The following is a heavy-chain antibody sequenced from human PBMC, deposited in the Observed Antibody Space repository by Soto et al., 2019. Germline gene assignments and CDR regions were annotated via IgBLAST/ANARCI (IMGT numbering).Heavy chain of an antibody. D-gene: IGHD3-10*01. V-gene: IGHV6-1*01. CDR1: GDSVSINSAA. CDR3: TGITWFRGMDV. Sequence: SQSRSLTCARSGDSVSINSAAWKWISESPSRGLEWLGRTYYKSKWNNDYALSVKSRITINPDTSKNQFSLHLYSVTPEDTAVYYCTGITWFRGMDVWGQGTPVTVSS. J-gene: IGHJ6*02. CDR2: TYYKSKWNN.